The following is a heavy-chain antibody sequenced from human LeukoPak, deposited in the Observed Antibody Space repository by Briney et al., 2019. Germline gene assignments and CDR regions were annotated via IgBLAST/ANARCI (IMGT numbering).Heavy chain of an antibody. D-gene: IGHD4-17*01. J-gene: IGHJ4*02. CDR2: ISYDGSNK. Sequence: GSLRLSCAASGFTFSSYAMHWVRQAPGKGLEWVAVISYDGSNKYYADSVKGRFTISRDNSKNTLYLQMNSLRAEDTAVYYCARDGTTVDYWGQGTLVTVSS. CDR3: ARDGTTVDY. CDR1: GFTFSSYA. V-gene: IGHV3-30*04.